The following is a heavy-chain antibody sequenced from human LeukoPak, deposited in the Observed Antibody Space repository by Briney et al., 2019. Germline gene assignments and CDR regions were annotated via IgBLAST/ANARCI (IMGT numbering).Heavy chain of an antibody. V-gene: IGHV4-59*01. J-gene: IGHJ3*02. CDR3: ARFGGPHAFDI. D-gene: IGHD3-3*01. Sequence: SETLSLTCTVSGGSISNYYWSWIRQPPGKGLEWIAYINYSGSTNYNPSLKSRVTISVDTSKNHFSLTLSSVTAADTAVYYCARFGGPHAFDIWGQGTMVTVSS. CDR1: GGSISNYY. CDR2: INYSGST.